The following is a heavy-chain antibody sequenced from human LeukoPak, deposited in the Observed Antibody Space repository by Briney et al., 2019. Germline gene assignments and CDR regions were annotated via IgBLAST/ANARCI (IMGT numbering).Heavy chain of an antibody. Sequence: PSETLSLTCTVSGGSISSYYWSWIQQPPGKGLEWIGYIYYSGSTNYNPSLKSRVTISVDTSKNQFSLKLSSVTAADTAVYYCARAPTARNWFDPWGQGTLVTVSS. CDR2: IYYSGST. CDR1: GGSISSYY. CDR3: ARAPTARNWFDP. J-gene: IGHJ5*02. V-gene: IGHV4-59*01.